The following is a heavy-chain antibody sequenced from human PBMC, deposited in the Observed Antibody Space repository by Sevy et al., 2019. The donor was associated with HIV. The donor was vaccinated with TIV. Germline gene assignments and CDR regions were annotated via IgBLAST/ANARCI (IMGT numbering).Heavy chain of an antibody. J-gene: IGHJ6*02. Sequence: ASVKVSCKASGYTFTSYAMNWVRQAPGQGLEWMGWINTNTGNPTYAQGFTGRFVFSLDTSVSTAYLQLSSLKAEDTAVYYYAGRYSGDYYGMDVWGQGTTVTVSS. CDR3: AGRYSGDYYGMDV. D-gene: IGHD2-21*01. V-gene: IGHV7-4-1*02. CDR2: INTNTGNP. CDR1: GYTFTSYA.